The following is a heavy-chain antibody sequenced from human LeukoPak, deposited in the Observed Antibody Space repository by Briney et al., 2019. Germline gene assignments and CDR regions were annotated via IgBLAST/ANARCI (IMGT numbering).Heavy chain of an antibody. J-gene: IGHJ6*03. CDR1: GFTFSTYA. D-gene: IGHD6-13*01. Sequence: PGGSLRLSCAASGFTFSTYAMHWVRQAPGKGLEWVAVISYDGSNKYYADSVKGRFTISRDNSRSALYLQMNSLRAEDTAVYFCARDSHSWSDYYYYHMDVWGKGTTVTVSS. V-gene: IGHV3-30*04. CDR3: ARDSHSWSDYYYYHMDV. CDR2: ISYDGSNK.